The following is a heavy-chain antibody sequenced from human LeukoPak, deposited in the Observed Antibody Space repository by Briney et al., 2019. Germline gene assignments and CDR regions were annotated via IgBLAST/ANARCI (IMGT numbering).Heavy chain of an antibody. CDR2: ISYDGSNK. V-gene: IGHV3-30*09. J-gene: IGHJ4*02. CDR1: GFTFSSYA. Sequence: GGPLRLSCAASGFTFSSYAMSWVRQAPGKGLEWVAVISYDGSNKYYADSVKGRFAISRDNSKNTLYLQMNSLRAEDTAVYYCARTRVYGDYDYWGQGTLVTVSS. CDR3: ARTRVYGDYDY. D-gene: IGHD4-17*01.